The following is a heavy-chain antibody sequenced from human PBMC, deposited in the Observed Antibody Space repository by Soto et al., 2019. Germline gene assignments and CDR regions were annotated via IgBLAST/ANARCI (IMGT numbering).Heavy chain of an antibody. CDR3: ARAPISGNWFDP. V-gene: IGHV1-69*02. Sequence: GAAVKVSCKASGGTFSSYTISWLRQAPGQGLEWMGRIIPILGIANYAQKFQGSVTITADKSTSTAYMELSSLRSEDTAVYYCARAPISGNWFDPWGQGTLVTVSS. CDR2: IIPILGIA. J-gene: IGHJ5*02. CDR1: GGTFSSYT.